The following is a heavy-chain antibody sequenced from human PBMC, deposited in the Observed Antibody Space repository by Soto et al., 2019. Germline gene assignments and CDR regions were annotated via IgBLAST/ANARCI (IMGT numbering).Heavy chain of an antibody. D-gene: IGHD2-15*01. CDR1: GGTFSSYA. J-gene: IGHJ4*02. V-gene: IGHV1-69*06. CDR2: IIPIFGTA. Sequence: QVQLVQSGAEVKKPGSSVKVSCKASGGTFSSYAISWVRQAPGQGLEWMGGIIPIFGTANYAQKFQGRVTITADKSTSTDYMELSSLRSEDTAVYYCASKPPSSHGGNWLFDYWGQGTLVTVSS. CDR3: ASKPPSSHGGNWLFDY.